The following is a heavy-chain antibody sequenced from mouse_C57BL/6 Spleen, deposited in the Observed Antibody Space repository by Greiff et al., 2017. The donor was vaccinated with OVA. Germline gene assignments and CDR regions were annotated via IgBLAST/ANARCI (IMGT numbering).Heavy chain of an antibody. J-gene: IGHJ2*01. CDR2: IRNKANGYTT. Sequence: EVKLMESGGGLVQPGGSLSLSCAASGFTFTDYYMSWVRQPPGQALEWLGFIRNKANGYTTEYSASVKGRFTISRDNSQSILYLQMNALRAEDSATYYCARSTGTYYFDYWGQGTTLTVSS. V-gene: IGHV7-3*01. D-gene: IGHD4-1*02. CDR1: GFTFTDYY. CDR3: ARSTGTYYFDY.